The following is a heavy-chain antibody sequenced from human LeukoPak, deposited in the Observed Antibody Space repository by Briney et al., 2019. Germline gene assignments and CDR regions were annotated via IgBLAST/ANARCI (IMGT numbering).Heavy chain of an antibody. CDR2: ISDNGGST. D-gene: IGHD3-16*02. CDR1: GFTFSSST. CDR3: AKTIVIPIALGVFDY. Sequence: GGFLRLSCAASGFTFSSSTMSWVRQAPGKGLEWVSTISDNGGSTYYADSVKGRFTISRDNSKNTLYLQMNSLRAEDTAIYYCAKTIVIPIALGVFDYWGQGTLVTVSS. J-gene: IGHJ4*02. V-gene: IGHV3-23*01.